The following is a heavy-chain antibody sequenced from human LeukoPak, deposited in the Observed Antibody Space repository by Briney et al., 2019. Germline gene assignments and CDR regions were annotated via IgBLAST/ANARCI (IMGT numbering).Heavy chain of an antibody. Sequence: KPGGSLRLSCAASGFTFSTYNMNWVRQAPGKGLEWVSSISSSSTYIYYADSVKGRFTISRDNAKNSLYLQMNSLRAEDTAVYYCARDEVYGGQYCVDYWGQGTLVTVSS. CDR1: GFTFSTYN. CDR3: ARDEVYGGQYCVDY. J-gene: IGHJ4*02. CDR2: ISSSSTYI. D-gene: IGHD4/OR15-4a*01. V-gene: IGHV3-21*01.